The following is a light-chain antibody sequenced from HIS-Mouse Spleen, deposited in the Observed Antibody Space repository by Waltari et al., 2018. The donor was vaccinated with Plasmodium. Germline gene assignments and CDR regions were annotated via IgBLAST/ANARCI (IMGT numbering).Light chain of an antibody. V-gene: IGLV2-8*01. CDR1: SRDVGGYNY. CDR3: SSYAGSNNLV. Sequence: QSALTQPPSASGSPGQSVTISCTGTSRDVGGYNYVSWYQQHPGQAPKLMIYEVSKRPSGVPDRFSGSKSGNTASLTVSGLQAEDEADYYCSSYAGSNNLVFGGGTKLTVL. CDR2: EVS. J-gene: IGLJ2*01.